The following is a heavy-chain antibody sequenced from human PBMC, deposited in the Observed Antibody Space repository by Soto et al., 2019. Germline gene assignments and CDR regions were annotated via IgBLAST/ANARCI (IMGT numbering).Heavy chain of an antibody. CDR3: ARDGYSDSGGRPYFDF. J-gene: IGHJ4*02. CDR1: GGSVSSGSYF. CDR2: IYYSGNA. Sequence: QLRVQESGPGLVKPSETVSLTCTVSGGSVSSGSYFWNWIRQPPGKGLEWIGYIYYSGNAKYHASLKRLVTISLDTTNNHVSLTLSSVTAADTASDYCARDGYSDSGGRPYFDFWGQGTLVTVSS. D-gene: IGHD3-22*01. V-gene: IGHV4-61*01.